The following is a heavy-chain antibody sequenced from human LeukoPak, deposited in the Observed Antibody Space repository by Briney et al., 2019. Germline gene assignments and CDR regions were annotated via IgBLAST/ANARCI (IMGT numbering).Heavy chain of an antibody. CDR2: INSDGSST. Sequence: QPGGSLRLSCAASGFTISSYWIHWVRQAPGKGLVWVSRINSDGSSTSYADSVKGRFTISRDNAKNTLYLQMNSLSAEDTAVYYCAREYSSSRYFDYWGQGTLVTVSS. CDR3: AREYSSSRYFDY. J-gene: IGHJ4*02. CDR1: GFTISSYW. D-gene: IGHD6-6*01. V-gene: IGHV3-74*01.